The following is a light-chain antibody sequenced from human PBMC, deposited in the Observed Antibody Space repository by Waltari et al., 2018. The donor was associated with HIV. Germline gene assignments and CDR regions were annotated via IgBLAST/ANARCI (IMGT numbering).Light chain of an antibody. CDR1: SGHTNYA. CDR2: LNSDGSH. J-gene: IGLJ3*02. V-gene: IGLV4-69*01. Sequence: QLVLTQSPSASASLGASVKLTCTLRSGHTNYAIAWPQQPPEQGPRYLMKLNSDGSHYKGDGIPDRFSGSSSGAERYLTISSLQSEDEADYYCQTWGTGMVFGGGTKLTVL. CDR3: QTWGTGMV.